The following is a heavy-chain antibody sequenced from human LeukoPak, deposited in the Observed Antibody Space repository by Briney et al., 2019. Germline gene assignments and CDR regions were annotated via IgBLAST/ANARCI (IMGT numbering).Heavy chain of an antibody. D-gene: IGHD6-13*01. J-gene: IGHJ6*03. Sequence: NPSETLSLTCTVSGGSISRHYWSWMRQPPGKGLEWIGYIYYSGNTNYNPSLKSRVSMSVDTSKNQFSLNLSSLTAADTAVYYCATESAAAGEFYYYMDVWGKGTTVTVSS. CDR1: GGSISRHY. CDR2: IYYSGNT. CDR3: ATESAAAGEFYYYMDV. V-gene: IGHV4-59*11.